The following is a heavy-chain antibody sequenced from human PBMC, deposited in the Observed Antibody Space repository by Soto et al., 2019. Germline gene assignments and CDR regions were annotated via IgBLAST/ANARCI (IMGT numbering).Heavy chain of an antibody. D-gene: IGHD2-8*02. CDR1: GGSFSSGGYY. J-gene: IGHJ4*02. CDR2: INYRGST. CDR3: ARATSFSGHHGY. V-gene: IGHV4-31*03. Sequence: QLQLQESGPGLVTPSQTLSLACTVSGGSFSSGGYYWSWIRQLPGKGLEWIGYINYRGSTYYNPSLKSRFTISLDTSKNQISLKLSSVTAADTAVYYCARATSFSGHHGYWGQGTLVTVSS.